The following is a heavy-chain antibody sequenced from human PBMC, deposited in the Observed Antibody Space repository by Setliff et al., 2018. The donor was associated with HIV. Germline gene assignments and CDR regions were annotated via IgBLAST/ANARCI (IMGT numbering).Heavy chain of an antibody. CDR1: GDSIHSVTSY. J-gene: IGHJ2*01. V-gene: IGHV4-39*07. D-gene: IGHD2-15*01. CDR2: IYHTGNT. Sequence: SETLSLTCTVSGDSIHSVTSYWGWFRQSPGKGLEWIGEIYHTGNTNYDPSLKSRVTMSVDKSKNQFSLKLNSVTAADTAVYYCTRAPGGGTFRYWYFDVWGRGALVTVSS. CDR3: TRAPGGGTFRYWYFDV.